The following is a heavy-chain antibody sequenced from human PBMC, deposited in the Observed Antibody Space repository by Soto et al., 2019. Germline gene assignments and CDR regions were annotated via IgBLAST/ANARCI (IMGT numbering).Heavy chain of an antibody. Sequence: QVQLVQSGAEVKKPGSSVKVSCKASGGTFSSYAISWVRQAPGQGLEWMGGIIPIFGTANYAQKFQGRVTITAHKSTSTAYMELSSLRSEDTAVYYCASWGELLGTAEYFQHWGQGTLVTVSS. J-gene: IGHJ1*01. V-gene: IGHV1-69*06. CDR3: ASWGELLGTAEYFQH. CDR1: GGTFSSYA. D-gene: IGHD1-26*01. CDR2: IIPIFGTA.